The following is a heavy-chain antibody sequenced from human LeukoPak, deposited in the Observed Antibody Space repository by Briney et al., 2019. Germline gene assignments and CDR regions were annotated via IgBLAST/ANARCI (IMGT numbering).Heavy chain of an antibody. CDR1: GYTFTIYG. J-gene: IGHJ4*02. CDR3: ARETAASNDH. Sequence: ASVKVSCKASGYTFTIYGVTWVRPAPGQGLEWMGWISTYNGNTNYAQKLQGRVTMTTDTSTSTAYMELRSLRSDDTAVYFCARETAASNDHWGQGTLVTVAS. CDR2: ISTYNGNT. V-gene: IGHV1-18*01. D-gene: IGHD6-13*01.